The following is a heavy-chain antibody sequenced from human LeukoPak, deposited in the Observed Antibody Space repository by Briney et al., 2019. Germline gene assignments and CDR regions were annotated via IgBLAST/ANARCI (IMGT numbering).Heavy chain of an antibody. CDR3: ARGFREYEDPFGPLRYFDWSPPLVGGMDV. CDR2: MNPNSGNT. Sequence: ASVKVSCKASGYTFTSYDINWVRQATGQGLEWMGRMNPNSGNTGYAQKFQGRVTMTRNTSISTAYMELSSLRSEDTAVYYCARGFREYEDPFGPLRYFDWSPPLVGGMDVWGQGTTVTVSS. D-gene: IGHD3-9*01. CDR1: GYTFTSYD. V-gene: IGHV1-8*01. J-gene: IGHJ6*02.